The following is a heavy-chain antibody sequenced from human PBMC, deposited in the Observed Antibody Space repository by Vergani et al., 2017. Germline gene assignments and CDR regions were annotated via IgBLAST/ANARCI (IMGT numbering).Heavy chain of an antibody. Sequence: QVHLVQSGAEVKKPGASVKVSCKASGYTFTSYDINWVRQATGQGLEWMGWRNPNSGNTGYAQKFQGRGTMTRNTSISTAYMELSSLRSEDTAVYYCARALRVGTDPLYYYYMDVWGKGTTVTVSS. CDR1: GYTFTSYD. D-gene: IGHD2-21*02. J-gene: IGHJ6*03. CDR2: RNPNSGNT. CDR3: ARALRVGTDPLYYYYMDV. V-gene: IGHV1-8*01.